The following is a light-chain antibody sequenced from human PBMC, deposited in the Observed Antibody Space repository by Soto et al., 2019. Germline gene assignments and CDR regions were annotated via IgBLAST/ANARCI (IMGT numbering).Light chain of an antibody. Sequence: EIVLTQSPGTLSLSPGDRATLSCTASQSLSSSYLAWYQQKPGQAPRLLIYGATSRATGILDRFSGSGSGTDFTLTITRLEHEDFAVYYCQQYGPSATWTFGLGTKVETK. CDR1: QSLSSSY. CDR3: QQYGPSATWT. CDR2: GAT. J-gene: IGKJ1*01. V-gene: IGKV3-20*01.